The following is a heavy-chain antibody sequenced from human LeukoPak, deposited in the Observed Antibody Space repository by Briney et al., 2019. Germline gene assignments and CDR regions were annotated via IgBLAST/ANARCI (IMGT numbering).Heavy chain of an antibody. CDR1: GXSLSSYY. Sequence: SGXSLSSYYWSWVRQPPGKGREXVXXXXXSASTNYTPSLKSRVTISVDTSKNHFSLKLSSVTAAHTAVYYCARAQSGSGWYNYYYYGMDVWGKGTPVTVSS. CDR3: ARAQSGSGWYNYYYYGMDV. J-gene: IGHJ6*04. V-gene: IGHV4-59*01. D-gene: IGHD6-19*01. CDR2: XXXSAST.